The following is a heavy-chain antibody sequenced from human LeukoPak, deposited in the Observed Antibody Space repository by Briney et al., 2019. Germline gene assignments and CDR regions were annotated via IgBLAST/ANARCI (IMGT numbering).Heavy chain of an antibody. CDR1: EYSFTGYY. Sequence: ASVKVSCKASEYSFTGYYMHWVRQAPGQGLEWMGWINPYSGGTNYAQKFQGRVTMTRDTSISTAYMELSRLRSDDTAVYYCVRDRTKYCSSTSCPLDYWGQGTLVTVSS. V-gene: IGHV1-2*02. CDR2: INPYSGGT. CDR3: VRDRTKYCSSTSCPLDY. J-gene: IGHJ4*02. D-gene: IGHD2-2*01.